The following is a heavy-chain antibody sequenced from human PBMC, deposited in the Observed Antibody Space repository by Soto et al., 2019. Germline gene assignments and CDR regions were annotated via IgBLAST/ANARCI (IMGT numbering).Heavy chain of an antibody. J-gene: IGHJ6*02. Sequence: QVQLVESGGGVVQPGGSLRLSCAGSGFSFSNHVMHWVRQAPGKGLEWVAVISYDGGNAYYAESVKGRFTVSRDNSKNTMYIEMSSVRGDDTAVYYCARHLTVFGVLNGDSPMDVWGQGTTVTVSS. V-gene: IGHV3-30*03. D-gene: IGHD3-3*01. CDR2: ISYDGGNA. CDR1: GFSFSNHV. CDR3: ARHLTVFGVLNGDSPMDV.